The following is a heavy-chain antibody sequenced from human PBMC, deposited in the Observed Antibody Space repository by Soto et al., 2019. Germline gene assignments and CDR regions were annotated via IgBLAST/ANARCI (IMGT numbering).Heavy chain of an antibody. V-gene: IGHV3-23*01. Sequence: GGSLRLSCAASGFTFSSYAMSWVRQAPGKGLEWVSAISGSGGSTYYADSVKGRFTISRDNSKNTLYLQMNSLRAEDTAVYYCAFTEYCSGGSCYSRNDAFDIWGQGTMVTVSS. CDR1: GFTFSSYA. D-gene: IGHD2-15*01. CDR2: ISGSGGST. J-gene: IGHJ3*02. CDR3: AFTEYCSGGSCYSRNDAFDI.